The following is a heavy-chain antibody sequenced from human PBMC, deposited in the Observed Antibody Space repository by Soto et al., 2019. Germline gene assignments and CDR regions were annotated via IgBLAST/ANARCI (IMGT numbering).Heavy chain of an antibody. Sequence: EVQLVESGGGLVKPGGSLRLSCAASGFTFSTYSMNWVRQAPGKGLEWVSSVTSSSNHIYYADSVKGRFTISRDNAENSPYLQMNSLRAEDTALYYCARDPSVVAVTEPSDIWGQGTMVAVSS. D-gene: IGHD2-15*01. CDR1: GFTFSTYS. CDR2: VTSSSNHI. CDR3: ARDPSVVAVTEPSDI. V-gene: IGHV3-21*01. J-gene: IGHJ3*02.